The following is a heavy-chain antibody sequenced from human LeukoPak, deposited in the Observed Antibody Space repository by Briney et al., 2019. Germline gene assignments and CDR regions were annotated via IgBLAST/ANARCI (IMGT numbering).Heavy chain of an antibody. J-gene: IGHJ6*03. V-gene: IGHV3-21*01. CDR2: ISSGNTYI. D-gene: IGHD3-10*01. Sequence: PGGSLRLSCAASGFTFSTYSMNWVRQAPGKWLEWVSSISSGNTYIYYADSLKGRFTISRDNARNSLYLQMNSLRAEDTAVYYCARDYGSGRWDYYMDVWGKGTTVTVSS. CDR1: GFTFSTYS. CDR3: ARDYGSGRWDYYMDV.